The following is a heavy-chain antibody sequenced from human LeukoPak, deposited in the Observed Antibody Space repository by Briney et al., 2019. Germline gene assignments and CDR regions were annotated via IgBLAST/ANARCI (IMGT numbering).Heavy chain of an antibody. Sequence: ASVKVSCKASGYTFTSYGISWVRQAPGQGLEWMGWISAYNGNTNYAQKFQDRVTITRDRSMSTAYMELSSLRSEDTAMYYCATAIRVDTALGAFDIWGQGTMVTVSS. CDR3: ATAIRVDTALGAFDI. CDR2: ISAYNGNT. CDR1: GYTFTSYG. J-gene: IGHJ3*02. D-gene: IGHD5-18*01. V-gene: IGHV1-18*01.